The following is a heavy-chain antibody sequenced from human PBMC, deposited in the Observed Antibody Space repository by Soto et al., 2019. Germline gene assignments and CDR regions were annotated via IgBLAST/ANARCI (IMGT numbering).Heavy chain of an antibody. CDR2: IMPIFGGP. D-gene: IGHD6-19*01. Sequence: QVQLVQSGAEVKKPGSSLKVSCKASGGIFSDFSFSWVRQAPGQGLEWMGRIMPIFGGPDYAQRFRGRVTITADEVTRTAFMELRGLTSEDTATYYCASSLRMAGIDNYYYGMDVWGQGTTVTVSS. CDR1: GGIFSDFS. V-gene: IGHV1-69*12. J-gene: IGHJ6*02. CDR3: ASSLRMAGIDNYYYGMDV.